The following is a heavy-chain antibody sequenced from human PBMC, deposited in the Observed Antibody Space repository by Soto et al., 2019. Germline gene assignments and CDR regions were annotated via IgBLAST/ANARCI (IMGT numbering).Heavy chain of an antibody. CDR2: IKSKTDGGTT. J-gene: IGHJ6*03. D-gene: IGHD2-2*01. V-gene: IGHV3-15*01. Sequence: GGSLRLSCAASGFTFSNAWMSWVRQAPGKGLEWVGRIKSKTDGGTTDYAAPVKGRFTISRDDSKNTLYLQMNSLKTEDTAVYYCTTDRGWCSSTSCYVVSPGMRYYYYYYMDVWGKGTTVTVSS. CDR1: GFTFSNAW. CDR3: TTDRGWCSSTSCYVVSPGMRYYYYYYMDV.